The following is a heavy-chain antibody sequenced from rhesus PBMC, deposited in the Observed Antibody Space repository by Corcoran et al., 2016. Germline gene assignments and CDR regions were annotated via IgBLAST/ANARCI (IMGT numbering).Heavy chain of an antibody. CDR1: CGSISGYY. CDR2: IIGNILDT. CDR3: AMRRASLDV. V-gene: IGHV4-81*01. J-gene: IGHJ5-2*02. Sequence: QLQLQESGPGLVKPSETLSLPCAVSCGSISGYYRNRIPQPPGKGLEWIGSIIGNILDTNYNPSLKSRVTISKDTAKNQFSLNLRSVTAADTAVYYCAMRRASLDVWGRGILVTVSS.